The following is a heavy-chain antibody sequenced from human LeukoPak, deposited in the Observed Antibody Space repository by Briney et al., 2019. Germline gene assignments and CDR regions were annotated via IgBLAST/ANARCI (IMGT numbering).Heavy chain of an antibody. CDR1: GFTFSSYS. Sequence: GGSLRLSCAASGFTFSSYSMNWVRQAPGKGLEWVSYISSSSSTIYYADSVKGRFTISRDNAKNSLYLQMNSLRAEDTALYHCARGRYSGSDNRHYYYMDVWGKGTTVTVSS. V-gene: IGHV3-48*04. CDR3: ARGRYSGSDNRHYYYMDV. D-gene: IGHD1-26*01. CDR2: ISSSSSTI. J-gene: IGHJ6*03.